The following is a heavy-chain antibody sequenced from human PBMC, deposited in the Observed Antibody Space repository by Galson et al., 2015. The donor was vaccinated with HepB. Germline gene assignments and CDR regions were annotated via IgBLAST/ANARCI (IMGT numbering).Heavy chain of an antibody. D-gene: IGHD6-19*01. CDR3: ARDLYNSGWHRSDWYFDL. Sequence: SVKVSCKASGGTFGSYGITWVRQAPGQGLEWMGGIIPMFGTANYAEKFQGRVTITADESTSIAYMEVSSLTSEDTAVYYCARDLYNSGWHRSDWYFDLWGRGTLVSVSS. J-gene: IGHJ2*01. V-gene: IGHV1-69*13. CDR2: IIPMFGTA. CDR1: GGTFGSYG.